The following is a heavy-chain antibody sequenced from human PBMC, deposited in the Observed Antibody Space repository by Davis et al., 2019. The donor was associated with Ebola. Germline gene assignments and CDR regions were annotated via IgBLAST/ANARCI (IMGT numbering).Heavy chain of an antibody. CDR1: GFTFSSYA. D-gene: IGHD3-22*01. J-gene: IGHJ4*02. CDR2: ISSSGSTI. V-gene: IGHV3-48*04. Sequence: AGSLRLSCAASGFTFSSYAMSWVRPAPGNGLEWVSYISSSGSTIYYADSVKGRFTISRDNAKNSLYLQMNSLRAEDTAVYYCARSITMIVVVIGAIDYWGQGTLVTVSS. CDR3: ARSITMIVVVIGAIDY.